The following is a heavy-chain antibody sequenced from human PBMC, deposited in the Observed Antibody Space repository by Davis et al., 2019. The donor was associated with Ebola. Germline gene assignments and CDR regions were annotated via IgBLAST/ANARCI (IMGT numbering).Heavy chain of an antibody. J-gene: IGHJ6*02. Sequence: GESLKISCKGSGYYFTSYWISWVRQMPGRGLEWMGRIDPSDSYTNYSPSFQGHVTISADKSISTAYLQWSSLKASDTAMYYCARPTYYYYGMDVWGQGTTVTVSS. V-gene: IGHV5-10-1*01. CDR2: IDPSDSYT. CDR3: ARPTYYYYGMDV. CDR1: GYYFTSYW.